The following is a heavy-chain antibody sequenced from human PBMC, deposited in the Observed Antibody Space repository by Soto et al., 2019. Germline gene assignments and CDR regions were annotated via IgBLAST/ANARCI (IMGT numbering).Heavy chain of an antibody. J-gene: IGHJ4*02. D-gene: IGHD3-22*01. V-gene: IGHV3-23*01. CDR1: GGSISSGGYY. CDR2: ISNSGGST. CDR3: AKGYTFYFDSSGPPDY. Sequence: ETLSLTCTVSGGSISSGGYYWSWVRQAPGKGLEWVSAISNSGGSTYYADSVQGRFTISRDNSKNTLYLQMNSLRAEDTALYYCAKGYTFYFDSSGPPDYWGQATLVTV.